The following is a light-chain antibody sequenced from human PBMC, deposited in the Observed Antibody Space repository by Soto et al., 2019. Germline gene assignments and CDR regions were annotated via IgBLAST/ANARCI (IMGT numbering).Light chain of an antibody. CDR2: WAS. J-gene: IGKJ4*01. CDR3: QQAYSTPLT. V-gene: IGKV4-1*01. Sequence: DLMLTPSPHSLAASLGERATINCKSSQSVLYSSNNKNYLAWYQQKPGQPPKLLISWASTRESGVPDRFSGSGSGTDFTLTISSLQAEDVAVYYCQQAYSTPLTFGGGTKVDIK. CDR1: QSVLYSSNNKNY.